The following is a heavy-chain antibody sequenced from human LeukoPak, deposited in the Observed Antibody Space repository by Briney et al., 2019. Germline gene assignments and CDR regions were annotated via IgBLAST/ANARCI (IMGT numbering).Heavy chain of an antibody. CDR2: IYYSGST. V-gene: IGHV4-31*03. J-gene: IGHJ6*02. CDR1: GGSISSGGYY. Sequence: SSQTLSLTCTVSGGSISSGGYYWSWIRQHPGKGLEWIGYIYYSGSTYYNPSLKSRVTISVDRSKNQFSLKLSSVTAADTAVYYCARDHSSSSYGMDVWGQGTTVTVSS. CDR3: ARDHSSSSYGMDV. D-gene: IGHD6-13*01.